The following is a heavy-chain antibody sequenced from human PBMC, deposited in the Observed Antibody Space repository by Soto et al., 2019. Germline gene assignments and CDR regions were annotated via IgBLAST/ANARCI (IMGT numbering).Heavy chain of an antibody. J-gene: IGHJ3*01. CDR2: IKSKTDGGTT. D-gene: IGHD3-22*01. Sequence: WGSLRLSCAASGFTFSNAWMSWVRQAPGKGLEWVGRIKSKTDGGTTDYAAPGKGRFTISRDDSKNTLYLQMNSLKTEDTAVYYCTTDSVPTYYYDSSGYRTWGQGTMVTVSS. CDR1: GFTFSNAW. V-gene: IGHV3-15*01. CDR3: TTDSVPTYYYDSSGYRT.